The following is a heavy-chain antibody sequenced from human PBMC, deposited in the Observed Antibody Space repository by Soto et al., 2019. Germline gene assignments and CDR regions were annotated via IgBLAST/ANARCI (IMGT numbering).Heavy chain of an antibody. D-gene: IGHD2-2*01. V-gene: IGHV3-30*18. J-gene: IGHJ5*02. CDR3: AKDRVIQLLPIWPDP. CDR1: GFRFSSYG. Sequence: PGGSLRLSCAASGFRFSSYGMHLVRQAPGKGLEWVAFVSSDGNNKYYADSVKGRFTISRDNSKSTMFLQVDSLRVDDTAIYYCAKDRVIQLLPIWPDPWGQGTLVTVSS. CDR2: VSSDGNNK.